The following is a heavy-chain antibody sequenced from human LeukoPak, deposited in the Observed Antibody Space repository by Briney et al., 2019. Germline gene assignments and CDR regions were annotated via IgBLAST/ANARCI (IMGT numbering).Heavy chain of an antibody. J-gene: IGHJ4*02. D-gene: IGHD3-10*01. CDR2: INPNSGGT. CDR1: GYTFTSYY. CDR3: ARDVYSSGGSYNPFDY. Sequence: ASVKVSCKASGYTFTSYYLHWVRQAPGQGLEWMGWINPNSGGTNYAQKFQGRVTMTTDTSINTAYMELSRLRSDDTAVYYCARDVYSSGGSYNPFDYWGQGTLVTVSS. V-gene: IGHV1-2*02.